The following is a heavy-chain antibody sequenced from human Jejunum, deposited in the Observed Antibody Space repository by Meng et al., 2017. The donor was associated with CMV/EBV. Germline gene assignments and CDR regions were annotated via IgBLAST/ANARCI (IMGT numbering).Heavy chain of an antibody. Sequence: SLKVPCAASRFTFSSHSLSWVRQAPGKGLGWVSAIPGSGGCTYYADSVKGRFTLSRDNSRNTLYLQMNSLRAEDTAVYYCAKLSDVWGQGTTVTVSS. CDR1: RFTFSSHS. J-gene: IGHJ6*02. CDR2: IPGSGGCT. V-gene: IGHV3-23*01. CDR3: AKLSDV. D-gene: IGHD5/OR15-5a*01.